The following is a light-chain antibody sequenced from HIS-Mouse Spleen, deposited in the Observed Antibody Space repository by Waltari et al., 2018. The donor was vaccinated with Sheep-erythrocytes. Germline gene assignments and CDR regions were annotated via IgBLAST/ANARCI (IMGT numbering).Light chain of an antibody. J-gene: IGLJ1*01. CDR3: CSYAGSYNHV. CDR1: SSDVGGYEY. V-gene: IGLV2-11*01. CDR2: DVS. Sequence: QSALTQPRPVSGSPGQSVTISCTGPSSDVGGYEYVSWYQQHPGKAPKRMIYDVSKRPSGVPDRFSGSKSGNTASLTISGLQAEDEADYYCCSYAGSYNHVFATGTKVTVL.